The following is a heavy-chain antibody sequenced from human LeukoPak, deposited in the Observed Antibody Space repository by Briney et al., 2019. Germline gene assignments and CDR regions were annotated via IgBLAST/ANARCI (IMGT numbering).Heavy chain of an antibody. Sequence: PGGSLRLSCAASGFTFSSYSMNWVRQAPGKGLEWVANIKQDGSEKYYVDSVKGRFTISRDNAKNSLYLQMNSLRAEDTAVYYCASDGLYCSGGSCYSDYWGQGTLVTVSS. D-gene: IGHD2-15*01. CDR1: GFTFSSYS. V-gene: IGHV3-7*01. CDR2: IKQDGSEK. J-gene: IGHJ4*02. CDR3: ASDGLYCSGGSCYSDY.